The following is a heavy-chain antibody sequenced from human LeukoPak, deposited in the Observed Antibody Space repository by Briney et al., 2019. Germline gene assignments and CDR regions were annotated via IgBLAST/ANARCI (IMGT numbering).Heavy chain of an antibody. Sequence: GGSLRLSCAASGFTFSSYGMHWVRQAPGKGLEWVAVISYDGYNKYDADSVKGRFTTSRDNSKNTLYLQLNSLRAEDTAVYYCAKDSGSVVVVAACFENWGQGTLVTVSS. CDR3: AKDSGSVVVVAACFEN. CDR2: ISYDGYNK. J-gene: IGHJ4*02. V-gene: IGHV3-30*18. CDR1: GFTFSSYG. D-gene: IGHD2-15*01.